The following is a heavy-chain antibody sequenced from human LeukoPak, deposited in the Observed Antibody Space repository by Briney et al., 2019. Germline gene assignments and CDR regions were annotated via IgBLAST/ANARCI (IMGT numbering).Heavy chain of an antibody. CDR1: GGSISSYY. V-gene: IGHV4-4*07. CDR2: IYTSGDT. J-gene: IGHJ4*02. CDR3: ARLRKGITIFGVARDY. Sequence: PSETLSLTCTVSGGSISSYYWSWIRQPAGKGLEWIGRIYTSGDTNYNPSLKSRLTISLDTSKNQFSLKLSSVTAADTAVYYCARLRKGITIFGVARDYWGQGTLVTVSS. D-gene: IGHD3-3*01.